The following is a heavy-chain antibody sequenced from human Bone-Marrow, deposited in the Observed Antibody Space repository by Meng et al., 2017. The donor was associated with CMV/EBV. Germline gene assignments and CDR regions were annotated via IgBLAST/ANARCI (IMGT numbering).Heavy chain of an antibody. CDR3: ARGTSMDV. V-gene: IGHV4-4*02. CDR1: GAHVSSVNW. Sequence: LSLTCGVSGAHVSSVNWWSWVRQPAGKGLVWIGEIIHSGSTNYSPSLKTRVTISVDKSKNQFSLKLSFVTAADTAVYYCARGTSMDVWGQGTMVTVSS. J-gene: IGHJ6*02. CDR2: IIHSGST.